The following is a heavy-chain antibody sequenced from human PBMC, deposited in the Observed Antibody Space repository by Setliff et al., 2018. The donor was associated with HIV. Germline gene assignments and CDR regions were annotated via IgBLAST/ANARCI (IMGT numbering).Heavy chain of an antibody. V-gene: IGHV3-21*01. D-gene: IGHD3-3*01. CDR1: GFTFSSYS. CDR3: AREIRPRGYYNFWSGYYGGWSDP. J-gene: IGHJ5*02. CDR2: ISSSSSYI. Sequence: GGSLRLSCAASGFTFSSYSMNWVRQAPGKGLEWVSSISSSSSYIYYADSVKGRFTISRDNAKNSLYLQMNSLRAEDTAVYYCAREIRPRGYYNFWSGYYGGWSDPWGQGTLVTVSS.